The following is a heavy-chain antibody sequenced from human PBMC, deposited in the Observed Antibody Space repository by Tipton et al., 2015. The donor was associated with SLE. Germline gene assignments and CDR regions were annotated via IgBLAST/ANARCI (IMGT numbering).Heavy chain of an antibody. CDR3: ARGATSGSPRAFDI. Sequence: SLRLSCAASGFTFSSYEMNWVRQAPGKGLEWVSYISSSGSTIYYADSVKGRFTISRDNAKNSLYLQMNSLRAEDTAVYYCARGATSGSPRAFDIWGQGTMVTVSS. J-gene: IGHJ3*02. V-gene: IGHV3-48*03. D-gene: IGHD1-26*01. CDR2: ISSSGSTI. CDR1: GFTFSSYE.